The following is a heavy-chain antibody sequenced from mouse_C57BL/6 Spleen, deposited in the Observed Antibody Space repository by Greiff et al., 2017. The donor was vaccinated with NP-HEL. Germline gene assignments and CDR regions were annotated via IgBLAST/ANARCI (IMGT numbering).Heavy chain of an antibody. CDR1: GFTFSSYA. CDR2: ISAGGSYT. J-gene: IGHJ2*01. V-gene: IGHV5-4*01. Sequence: EVQLVESGGGLVKPGGSLKLSCAASGFTFSSYAMSWVRQTPEKGLEWLATISAGGSYTYYPDHVKGRFTISRDNAKNKLYLQMSHLKSEDTAMYYCARDRGYFDYWGQGTTLTVSS. CDR3: ARDRGYFDY.